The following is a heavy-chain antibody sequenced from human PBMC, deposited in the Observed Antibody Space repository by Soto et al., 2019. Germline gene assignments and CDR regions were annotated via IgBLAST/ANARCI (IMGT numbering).Heavy chain of an antibody. Sequence: QVQVVQSGDEVKETGASVRVSCKTSGYSSTAYGISWVRQAPGQGLEWMGWISCYNGKTKYAQKVQGRVTMTTDTYTSTAYMEVRSLRSDDTAIYYCASDAPPPELRFLEWHNYDYNGMDVWGQGTTVTVSS. CDR2: ISCYNGKT. CDR3: ASDAPPPELRFLEWHNYDYNGMDV. V-gene: IGHV1-18*01. D-gene: IGHD3-3*01. CDR1: GYSSTAYG. J-gene: IGHJ6*02.